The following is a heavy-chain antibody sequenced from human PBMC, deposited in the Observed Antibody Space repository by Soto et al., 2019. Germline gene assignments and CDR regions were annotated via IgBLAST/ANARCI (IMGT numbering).Heavy chain of an antibody. D-gene: IGHD6-19*01. J-gene: IGHJ1*01. V-gene: IGHV3-23*01. CDR1: LFTFSIYA. CDR3: AKGTQWLVPEYFQH. CDR2: ISGSGVST. Sequence: PGGALRLSCAASLFTFSIYAMSWVRHAPGKGLEWVSAISGSGVSTYYADSVKGRFTISRDNSKNTLYLQMNSLRAEDTAVYYCAKGTQWLVPEYFQHWGQGTLVTVS.